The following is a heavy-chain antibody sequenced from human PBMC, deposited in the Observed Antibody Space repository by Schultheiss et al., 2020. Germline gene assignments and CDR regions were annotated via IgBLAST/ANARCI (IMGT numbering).Heavy chain of an antibody. CDR3: AHIPLSSGH. CDR2: IYWNDDK. D-gene: IGHD2-8*02. Sequence: SGPTLVKPTQTLTLTCTFSGFSLSTSGMCVSWIRQPPGKALEWLALIYWNDDKHYSPSLKSRLTITKDTSKNQVVLALTNVDPVDTATYYCAHIPLSSGHWGQGTLVTVAS. V-gene: IGHV2-5*08. CDR1: GFSLSTSGMC. J-gene: IGHJ4*02.